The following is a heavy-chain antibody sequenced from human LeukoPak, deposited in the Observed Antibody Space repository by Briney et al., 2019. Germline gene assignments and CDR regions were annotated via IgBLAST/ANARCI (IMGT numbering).Heavy chain of an antibody. J-gene: IGHJ4*02. Sequence: GGSLRLSCAASGFTFSTYWMSWVRQAPGKGLEWVANIKQDGTEKYYVDSVNGRFTISRDNAKNSLYLQMSSLRAEDTAVYYCARGHDYVNWGQGTLVTVSS. D-gene: IGHD4-17*01. V-gene: IGHV3-7*04. CDR2: IKQDGTEK. CDR1: GFTFSTYW. CDR3: ARGHDYVN.